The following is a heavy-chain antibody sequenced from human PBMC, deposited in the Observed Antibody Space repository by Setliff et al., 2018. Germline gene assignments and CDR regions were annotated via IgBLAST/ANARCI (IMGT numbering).Heavy chain of an antibody. V-gene: IGHV4-39*07. CDR3: ARVKIAILPAAIDY. Sequence: SETLSLTCTVSGGSISSSSYYWGWIRQPPGKGLEWIGSIYYSGSTYYNPSLKSRVTISIDTSKNQFSLKLSPVTAADTAVYYCARVKIAILPAAIDYWGQGTLVTVSS. CDR2: IYYSGST. J-gene: IGHJ4*02. CDR1: GGSISSSSYY. D-gene: IGHD2-2*01.